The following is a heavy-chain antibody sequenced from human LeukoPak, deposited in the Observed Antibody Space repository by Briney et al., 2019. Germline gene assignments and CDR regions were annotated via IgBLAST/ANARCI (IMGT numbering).Heavy chain of an antibody. D-gene: IGHD1-26*01. V-gene: IGHV3-21*01. CDR2: ISSSSSYI. CDR1: GFTFSSYS. CDR3: ARDGGVGATSDY. J-gene: IGHJ4*02. Sequence: GGSLRLSYAASGFTFSSYSMNWVRQAPGKGLEWVSSISSSSSYIYYADSVKGRFTISRDNAKNSLYLQMNSLRAEDTAVYYCARDGGVGATSDYWGQGTLVTVSS.